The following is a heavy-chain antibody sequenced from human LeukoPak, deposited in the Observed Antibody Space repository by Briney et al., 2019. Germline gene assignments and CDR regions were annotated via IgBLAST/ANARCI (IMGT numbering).Heavy chain of an antibody. CDR1: GFTFDDYA. Sequence: GRSLRLSCAASGFTFDDYAMHWVRQAPGKGLEWVSGISWNGDIKGYADSVKVRFTISRDNAQNSLYLQINSLRPEDTAFYSCAKDRMGAYFTIPDYWGQGTLATVSS. CDR3: AKDRMGAYFTIPDY. V-gene: IGHV3-9*01. D-gene: IGHD2/OR15-2a*01. CDR2: ISWNGDIK. J-gene: IGHJ4*02.